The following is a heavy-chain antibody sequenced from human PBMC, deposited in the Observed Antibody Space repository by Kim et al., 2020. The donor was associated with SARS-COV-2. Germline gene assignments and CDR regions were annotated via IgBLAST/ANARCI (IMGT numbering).Heavy chain of an antibody. CDR3: ARDGELAVAGNNWFDP. D-gene: IGHD6-19*01. J-gene: IGHJ5*02. V-gene: IGHV3-30-3*01. Sequence: VGSLRLSCAASGFTFSSYAMHWVRQAPGKGLEWVAVISYDGSNKYYADSVKGXFTISRDNSKNTLYLQMNSLRAEDTAVYYCARDGELAVAGNNWFDPWGQGTLVTVSS. CDR2: ISYDGSNK. CDR1: GFTFSSYA.